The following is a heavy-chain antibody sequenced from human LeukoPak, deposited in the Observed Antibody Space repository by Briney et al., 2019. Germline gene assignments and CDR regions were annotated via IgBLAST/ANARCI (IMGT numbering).Heavy chain of an antibody. CDR2: IYYSGST. V-gene: IGHV4-59*08. CDR3: ARHADQWLIDY. J-gene: IGHJ4*02. D-gene: IGHD5-12*01. CDR1: GGSISSYY. Sequence: PSETLSLTCTVSGGSISSYYWSWIRQPPGKGLEWIGYIYYSGSTNYNPSLKSRVTISVDTSKNQFSLKLSSVTAADTAVYYCARHADQWLIDYWGQGTLVTVSS.